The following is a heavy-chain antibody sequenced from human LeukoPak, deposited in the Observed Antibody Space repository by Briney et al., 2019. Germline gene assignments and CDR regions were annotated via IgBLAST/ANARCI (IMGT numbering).Heavy chain of an antibody. Sequence: SETLPLTCTVSGGSINTYFWTWIRQPPGKGLEWIGYINYSGSTNSNPSLKSRLAMSVDTSKNQFSVKLSSVTAADTAVYYCARQHSPGYFDYWGQGTLVTVSS. CDR2: INYSGST. D-gene: IGHD1-14*01. V-gene: IGHV4-59*08. CDR3: ARQHSPGYFDY. CDR1: GGSINTYF. J-gene: IGHJ4*02.